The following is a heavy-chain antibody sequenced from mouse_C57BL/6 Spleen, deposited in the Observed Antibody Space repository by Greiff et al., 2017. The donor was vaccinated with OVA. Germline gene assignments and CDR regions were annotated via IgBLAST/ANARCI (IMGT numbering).Heavy chain of an antibody. CDR1: GYTFTSYW. CDR2: IHPNSGST. J-gene: IGHJ2*01. V-gene: IGHV1-64*01. CDR3: ARIGYSITFDY. D-gene: IGHD2-5*01. Sequence: QVQLQQPGAELVKPGASVKLSCKASGYTFTSYWMHWVKQRPGQGLEWIGMIHPNSGSTNYNEKFKSKATLTVDKSSSTAYMQLSSLTSEDSAVYYCARIGYSITFDYWGQGTTLTVSS.